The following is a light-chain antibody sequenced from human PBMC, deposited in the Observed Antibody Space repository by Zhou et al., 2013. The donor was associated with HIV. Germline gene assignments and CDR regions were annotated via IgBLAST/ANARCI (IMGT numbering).Light chain of an antibody. J-gene: IGKJ4*01. CDR3: QQYNVLPLT. Sequence: DIQMTQSPSTLSASVGDRVTITCRASQSISSWLAWYQQKPGKAPKLLIYKASSLESGVPSRFSGSGSGTEFTLTINSLQPDDFATYYCQQYNVLPLTFGGGTKVEIK. CDR1: QSISSW. CDR2: KAS. V-gene: IGKV1-5*03.